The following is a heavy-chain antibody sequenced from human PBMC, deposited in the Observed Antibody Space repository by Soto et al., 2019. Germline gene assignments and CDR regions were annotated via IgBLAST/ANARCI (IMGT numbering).Heavy chain of an antibody. V-gene: IGHV3-30*19. Sequence: QVQLVESGGGVVQPGTSLRLSCAASGFRFKSFVMHWVRQAPGKGLEWVAFTSYDGNNKDYGDSVKGRFTVSRDNSQKTLHLQMDFLRPEDTALYYGARWGTTGGFDLWGQGTLVCVSS. D-gene: IGHD3-16*01. CDR2: TSYDGNNK. CDR1: GFRFKSFV. J-gene: IGHJ4*02. CDR3: ARWGTTGGFDL.